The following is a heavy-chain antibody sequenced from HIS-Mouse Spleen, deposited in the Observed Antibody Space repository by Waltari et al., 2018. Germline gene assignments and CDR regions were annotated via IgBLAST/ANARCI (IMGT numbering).Heavy chain of an antibody. CDR1: GYPLTGCY. D-gene: IGHD6-13*01. CDR2: INPTSGGT. CDR3: AREIPYSSSWYDWYFDL. J-gene: IGHJ2*01. Sequence: QVQLVQSGAEVKKTGASVKVSCKAPGYPLTGCYMHWVRQAPGQGLEWMGWINPTSGGTNYAQKFQGRVTMTRDTSISTAYMELSRLRSDDTAVYYCAREIPYSSSWYDWYFDLWGRGTLVTVSS. V-gene: IGHV1-2*02.